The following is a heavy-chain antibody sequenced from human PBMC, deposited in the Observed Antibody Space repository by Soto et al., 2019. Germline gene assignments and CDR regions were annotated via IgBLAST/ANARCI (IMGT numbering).Heavy chain of an antibody. V-gene: IGHV3-30*04. CDR1: GFSFSRYA. J-gene: IGHJ4*02. CDR3: ARSRSGAVADSFDF. Sequence: GGTLRLSCAASGFSFSRYAIHWVRQAPGKGLEWVAVISKDGSHKYYLESVKGRFTISRDNSKNILSLQMNSLRDEDTAVYYCARSRSGAVADSFDFWGQGTLVTVCS. D-gene: IGHD3-10*01. CDR2: ISKDGSHK.